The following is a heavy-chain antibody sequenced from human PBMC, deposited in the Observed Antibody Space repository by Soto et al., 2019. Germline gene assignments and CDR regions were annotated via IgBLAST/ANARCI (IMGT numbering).Heavy chain of an antibody. Sequence: ASVKVSCKASGYTFSSDYMHWVRQAPGQGLEWVGLINPSGVSTNYAQKLQGRVTMTKDTSTSTVYLELSSLISEDTAVYCCARASRSGRGFDYWGQGPLVTVYS. CDR1: GYTFSSDY. CDR3: ARASRSGRGFDY. J-gene: IGHJ4*02. D-gene: IGHD3-10*01. CDR2: INPSGVST. V-gene: IGHV1-46*03.